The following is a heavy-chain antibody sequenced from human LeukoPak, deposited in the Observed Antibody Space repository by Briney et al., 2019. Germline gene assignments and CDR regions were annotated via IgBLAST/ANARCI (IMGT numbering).Heavy chain of an antibody. D-gene: IGHD3-3*01. V-gene: IGHV3-23*01. CDR2: ITGSGGRT. CDR3: ASEIIFGSFDY. CDR1: GFTFSSYA. Sequence: GGSLRLSCAASGFTFSSYAMNWVRQAPGKGLEWVSAITGSGGRTYYADSVKGRFTISRDNSKNTLYLQMNSLRAEDTAVYYCASEIIFGSFDYWGQGTLVTVSS. J-gene: IGHJ4*02.